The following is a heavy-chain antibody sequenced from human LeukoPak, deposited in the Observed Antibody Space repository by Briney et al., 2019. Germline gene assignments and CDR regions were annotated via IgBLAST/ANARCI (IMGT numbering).Heavy chain of an antibody. D-gene: IGHD4-17*01. CDR1: GDSITSSHW. Sequence: PSETLSLTCAVSGDSITSSHWWTWIRQPPGKGLEWIGEIFHAGSTNYNSSLESRVTISVDKSKNQFSLKLTSVTAADTAVYFCARAYGDYRWFFDFWGPEILVTVSS. J-gene: IGHJ4*02. CDR3: ARAYGDYRWFFDF. CDR2: IFHAGST. V-gene: IGHV4-4*02.